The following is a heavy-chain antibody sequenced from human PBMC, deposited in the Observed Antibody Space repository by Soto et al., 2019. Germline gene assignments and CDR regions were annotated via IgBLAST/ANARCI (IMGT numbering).Heavy chain of an antibody. CDR2: ISSDEKIK. CDR3: ARGLRSVLDY. V-gene: IGHV3-33*01. Sequence: SRRLSCVASGFIFSNFGMHWVRQAPGKGLEWVAVISSDEKIKQYADSVRGRFAISRDNSKNTLYLQMTSLRAEDTAIYYCARGLRSVLDYWGQGTLVTVSS. D-gene: IGHD6-6*01. J-gene: IGHJ4*02. CDR1: GFIFSNFG.